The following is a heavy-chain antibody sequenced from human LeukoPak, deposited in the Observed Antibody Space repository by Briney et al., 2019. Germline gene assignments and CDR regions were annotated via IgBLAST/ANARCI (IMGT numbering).Heavy chain of an antibody. Sequence: SETLSLTCAVSGGSFSGHYWNWIRQPPGKGLEWIGEINHGGSTNYNPSLKSRVTISVDTSQKQFSLRLSSVTAADTAVYYCAKSNGYGLVDIWGQGTMVTVSS. D-gene: IGHD3-10*01. CDR1: GGSFSGHY. J-gene: IGHJ3*02. CDR3: AKSNGYGLVDI. V-gene: IGHV4-34*01. CDR2: INHGGST.